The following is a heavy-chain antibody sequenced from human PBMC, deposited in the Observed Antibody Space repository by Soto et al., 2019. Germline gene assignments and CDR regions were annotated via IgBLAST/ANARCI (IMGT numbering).Heavy chain of an antibody. V-gene: IGHV4-34*01. CDR3: ARGYWAFDY. CDR2: INHSGST. D-gene: IGHD2-15*01. Sequence: KTSETLSLTCAVYGGSFSGYYWSWIRQPPGKGLEWIGEINHSGSTNYNPSLKSRVTISVDTSKNQFSLKLSSVTAADTAVYYCARGYWAFDYWGQGTLVTVSS. CDR1: GGSFSGYY. J-gene: IGHJ4*02.